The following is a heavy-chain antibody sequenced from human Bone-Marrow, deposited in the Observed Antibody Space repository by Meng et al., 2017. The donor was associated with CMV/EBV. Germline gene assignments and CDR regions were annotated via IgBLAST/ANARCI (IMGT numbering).Heavy chain of an antibody. J-gene: IGHJ6*02. D-gene: IGHD4/OR15-4a*01. CDR3: ARVDPYGGNPYYYYGMDV. CDR1: GYTFSSYA. Sequence: ASVKVSCKASGYTFSSYAISWVRQAPGQGLEWMGWMNPNIGNTGYAQKFQGRVTMTRDTSISTAYMELSRLRSDDTAVYYCARVDPYGGNPYYYYGMDVWGQGTTVTVSS. CDR2: MNPNIGNT. V-gene: IGHV1-8*02.